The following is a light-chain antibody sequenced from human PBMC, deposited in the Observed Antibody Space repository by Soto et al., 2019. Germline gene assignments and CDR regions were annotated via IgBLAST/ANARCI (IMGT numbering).Light chain of an antibody. CDR2: GAS. CDR1: QSVSSSY. V-gene: IGKV3-20*01. CDR3: QQYGSSSWT. Sequence: EIVLTQSPDTLSLSPGERATLSCRASQSVSSSYLAWYQQKPGQAPRLLIYGASSGATGIPDRFSGSGSGTDFTLTISRLEPEDFAVYYCQQYGSSSWTFVQGTKVDIK. J-gene: IGKJ1*01.